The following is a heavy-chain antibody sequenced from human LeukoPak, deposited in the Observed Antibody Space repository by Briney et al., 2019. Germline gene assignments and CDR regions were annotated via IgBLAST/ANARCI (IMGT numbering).Heavy chain of an antibody. D-gene: IGHD3-16*02. J-gene: IGHJ3*02. CDR2: ISYDGSNK. CDR3: ARKLDYVWGSYRESTLDAFDI. Sequence: GGSLRLSCAASGFTFSSYAMHWVRQAPGKGLEWVAVISYDGSNKYYADSVKGRFTISRDNSKNTLYLQMNSLRAEDTAVYYCARKLDYVWGSYRESTLDAFDIWGQGTMVTVSS. V-gene: IGHV3-30*04. CDR1: GFTFSSYA.